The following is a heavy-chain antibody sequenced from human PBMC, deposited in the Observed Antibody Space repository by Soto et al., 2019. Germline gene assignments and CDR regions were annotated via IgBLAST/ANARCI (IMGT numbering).Heavy chain of an antibody. CDR1: GYTFTAYG. CDR2: INSGNGNT. Sequence: QVQLVQSGAELKKPAASVMVSCKASGYTFTAYGIHWVRQAPGQTLEWIGWINSGNGNTKYSDKMQDRVTITRDTAATTVYMEVRGLRSEDTAVYFCARAPFGATIILGTLPDFWGQGSLVTVSS. D-gene: IGHD3-3*01. V-gene: IGHV1-3*04. CDR3: ARAPFGATIILGTLPDF. J-gene: IGHJ4*02.